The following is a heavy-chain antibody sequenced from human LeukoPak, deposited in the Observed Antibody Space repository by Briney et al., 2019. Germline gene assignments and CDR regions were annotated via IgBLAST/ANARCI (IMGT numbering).Heavy chain of an antibody. V-gene: IGHV5-51*01. Sequence: ESLKISCKASGYTFINIWIAWLRQMPGKGLEWRGRIYGADANTRYSPSFRGQVTMSADTSTDTASLQRTSLTASDTAMYYCARHNCYDSWGQGTLVTVSS. CDR3: ARHNCYDS. CDR1: GYTFINIW. CDR2: IYGADANT. D-gene: IGHD3-16*01. J-gene: IGHJ4*02.